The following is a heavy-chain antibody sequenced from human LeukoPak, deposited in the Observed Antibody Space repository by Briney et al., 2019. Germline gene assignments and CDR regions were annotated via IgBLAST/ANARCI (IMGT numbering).Heavy chain of an antibody. V-gene: IGHV4-59*01. Sequence: ESSETLSLTCTVSGGSISSYYWSWIRQPPGKGLEWIGYIYYSGSTNYNPSLKSRVTISVDTSKNQFSLKLSSVTAADTAVYYCARDNSYGYLVFDYWGQGTLVTVSS. CDR3: ARDNSYGYLVFDY. D-gene: IGHD5-18*01. CDR1: GGSISSYY. CDR2: IYYSGST. J-gene: IGHJ4*02.